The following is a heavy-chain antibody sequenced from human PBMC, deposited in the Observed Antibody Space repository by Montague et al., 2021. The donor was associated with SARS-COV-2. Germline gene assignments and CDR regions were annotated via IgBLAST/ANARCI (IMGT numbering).Heavy chain of an antibody. V-gene: IGHV4-34*01. J-gene: IGHJ5*02. CDR3: ARERGRGVDYFDP. Sequence: SETLSLTCAVYGGSFSGYLWSWIRQTPGRGLEWIGEINHGGTADYNPSLTSRVTLSVDTSKAQFSLILTSVTAADTAVYYCARERGRGVDYFDPWGQGTLVTVSS. CDR2: INHGGTA. D-gene: IGHD4-11*01. CDR1: GGSFSGYL.